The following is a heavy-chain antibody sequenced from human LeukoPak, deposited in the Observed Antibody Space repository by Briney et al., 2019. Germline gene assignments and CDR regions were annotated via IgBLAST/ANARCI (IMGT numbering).Heavy chain of an antibody. V-gene: IGHV4-59*12. CDR3: ARGGLFWYYYDSSGFDY. CDR1: GGSISSYY. CDR2: IYYSGST. Sequence: PSETLSLTCTVSGGSISSYYWSWIRQPPGKGLEWIGYIYYSGSTNYNPSLKSRVTILVDTSKNQFSLKLSSVTAADTAVYYCARGGLFWYYYDSSGFDYWGQGTLVTVSP. D-gene: IGHD3-22*01. J-gene: IGHJ4*02.